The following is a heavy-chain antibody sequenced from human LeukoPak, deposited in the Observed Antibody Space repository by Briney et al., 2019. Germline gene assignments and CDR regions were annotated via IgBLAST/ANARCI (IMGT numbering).Heavy chain of an antibody. J-gene: IGHJ5*02. CDR1: GFTFSNYW. V-gene: IGHV3-74*01. Sequence: GGSLRLSCVASGFTFSNYWMHWVRQPPGKGLVWVSRIYVDGRTTNYADSVKGRFTISRDNARNTVYLEMNSLSVEDTATYYCIRDFRSADLWGQGTLVTVTS. CDR2: IYVDGRTT. CDR3: IRDFRSADL.